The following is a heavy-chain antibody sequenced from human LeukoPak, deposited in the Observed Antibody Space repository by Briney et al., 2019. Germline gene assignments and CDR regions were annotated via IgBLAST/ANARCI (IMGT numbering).Heavy chain of an antibody. CDR3: ARERGDSMALYYYYMDV. CDR1: GFTFSSYS. J-gene: IGHJ6*03. V-gene: IGHV3-21*01. CDR2: ISSSSSYI. Sequence: GGSLRLSCAASGFTFSSYSMNWVRQAPGKGLEWVLSISSSSSYIYYADSVKGRFTISRDNAKNSLYLQMNSLRAEDTAVYYCARERGDSMALYYYYMDVWGKGTTVTVSS. D-gene: IGHD4/OR15-4a*01.